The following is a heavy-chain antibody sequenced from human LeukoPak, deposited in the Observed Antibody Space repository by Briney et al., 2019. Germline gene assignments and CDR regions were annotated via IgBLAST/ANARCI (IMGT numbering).Heavy chain of an antibody. CDR2: ITYSGYT. J-gene: IGHJ3*02. CDR3: ARQGKFCTTSSCSIRDAFDI. V-gene: IGHV4-61*08. Sequence: PSETLSLTCTVSGGSIRGIRGYYWNWIRQSPGRGLEWVGFITYSGYTDHNPALKSRVNISIDTSKNKFSLNLSSVTAADTAVYFCARQGKFCTTSSCSIRDAFDIWGQGTTVIVSS. D-gene: IGHD2/OR15-2a*01. CDR1: GGSIRGIRGYY.